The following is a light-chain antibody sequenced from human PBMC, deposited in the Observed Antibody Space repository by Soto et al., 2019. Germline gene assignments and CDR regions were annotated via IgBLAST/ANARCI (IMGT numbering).Light chain of an antibody. V-gene: IGLV2-14*01. CDR1: SSDVGGYNY. Sequence: QSALTQPASVSGSPGQSITISCTGTSSDVGGYNYVSWYQQHPGKAPKLMIYVVSNRPSGVPNRFSGSKSGSTASLTISGRQAEDEADYYCSSYTSSSIDYVFGTGTKVTVL. CDR2: VVS. J-gene: IGLJ1*01. CDR3: SSYTSSSIDYV.